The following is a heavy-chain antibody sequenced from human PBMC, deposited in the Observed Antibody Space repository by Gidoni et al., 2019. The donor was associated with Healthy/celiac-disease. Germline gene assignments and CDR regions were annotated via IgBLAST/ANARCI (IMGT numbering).Heavy chain of an antibody. J-gene: IGHJ6*02. CDR3: ARGPLGYCSSTSCYLAYYYYGMDV. D-gene: IGHD2-2*01. V-gene: IGHV4-34*01. CDR1: GGSFSGYY. Sequence: QVQLQQWGAGLLKPSETLSLTCAVYGGSFSGYYWSWIRQPPGKGLEWIGEINHSGSTNYNPSLKSRVTISVDTSKNQFSLKLSSVTAADTAVYYCARGPLGYCSSTSCYLAYYYYGMDVWGQGTTVTVSS. CDR2: INHSGST.